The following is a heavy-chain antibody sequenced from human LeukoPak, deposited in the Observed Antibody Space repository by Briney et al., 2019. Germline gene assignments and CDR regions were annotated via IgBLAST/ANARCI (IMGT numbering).Heavy chain of an antibody. Sequence: PGGSLRLSCAASGFTFSSYSMNWVRQAPGKGLEWVSSISSSSSYIYYADSVKGRFTISRDNAKNSLYLQMNSLRAEDTAVYYCARDLVGGYYDFWGGYYEPYFDYWGQGTLVTVSS. V-gene: IGHV3-21*01. D-gene: IGHD3-3*01. CDR3: ARDLVGGYYDFWGGYYEPYFDY. J-gene: IGHJ4*02. CDR1: GFTFSSYS. CDR2: ISSSSSYI.